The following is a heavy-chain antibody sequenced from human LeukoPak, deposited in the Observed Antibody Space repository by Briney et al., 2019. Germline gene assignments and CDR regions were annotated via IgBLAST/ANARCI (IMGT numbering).Heavy chain of an antibody. CDR1: GYTFTGYY. CDR3: ARGTLPSRSYPVYQT. Sequence: ASVKVSCKASGYTFTGYYMHWVRQAPGQGLEWMGWINPNSGGTNYAQKLQGRVTMTRDTSISTAYMELSRLRSDDTAVYYCARGTLPSRSYPVYQTWGQGTLVTVSS. D-gene: IGHD1-26*01. J-gene: IGHJ4*02. V-gene: IGHV1-2*02. CDR2: INPNSGGT.